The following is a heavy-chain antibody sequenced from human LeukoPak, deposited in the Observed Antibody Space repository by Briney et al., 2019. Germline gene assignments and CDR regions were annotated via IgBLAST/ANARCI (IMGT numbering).Heavy chain of an antibody. Sequence: GGSLRLSCAASGFTFSSYSMNWLRQAPGKGLEWVSSISSSSSYIYYADSVKGRFTISRDNAKNSLYLQMNSLRPEDKAVYSCARERVGYSYGATCFDYWGQGTLVTVSS. CDR1: GFTFSSYS. V-gene: IGHV3-21*01. CDR3: ARERVGYSYGATCFDY. D-gene: IGHD5-18*01. J-gene: IGHJ4*02. CDR2: ISSSSSYI.